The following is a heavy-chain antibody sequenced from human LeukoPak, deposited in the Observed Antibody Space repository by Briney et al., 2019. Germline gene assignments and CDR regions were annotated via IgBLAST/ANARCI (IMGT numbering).Heavy chain of an antibody. CDR1: GGSFNGYY. D-gene: IGHD6-13*01. J-gene: IGHJ4*02. V-gene: IGHV4-34*01. CDR3: ARSHYSSSWFDY. Sequence: PSETLSLTCAVYGGSFNGYYWSWIRQPPGKGLEWIGEINHSGGTNYNPSLKSRVTISVDTSKNQFSLKLSSVTAADTAVYYCARSHYSSSWFDYWGQGTLVTVSS. CDR2: INHSGGT.